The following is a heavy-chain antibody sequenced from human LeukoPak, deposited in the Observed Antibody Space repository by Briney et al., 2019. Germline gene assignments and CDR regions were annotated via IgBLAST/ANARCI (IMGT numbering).Heavy chain of an antibody. J-gene: IGHJ6*03. V-gene: IGHV1-8*01. CDR1: GYTFTSYD. Sequence: ASVKVSCKASGYTFTSYDINWVRQATGQGLEWMGWMNPNSGNTGYAQKFQGRVTMTRNTSISTAYMELSSLRSEDTAVYYCARSRITTGPYYYHMDVWGKGTTVTVSS. CDR3: ARSRITTGPYYYHMDV. D-gene: IGHD1-14*01. CDR2: MNPNSGNT.